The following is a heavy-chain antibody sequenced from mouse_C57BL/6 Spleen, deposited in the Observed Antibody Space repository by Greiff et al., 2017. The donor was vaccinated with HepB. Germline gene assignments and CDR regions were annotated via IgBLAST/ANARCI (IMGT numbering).Heavy chain of an antibody. Sequence: QVQLQQPGAELVKPGASVKMSCKASGYTFTSYWITWVKQRPGQGLEWIGDIYPGSGSTNYNEKFKSKATLTVDTSSSTAYMPLSSLTSEDSAVYYCARRGTTVVATRAMDYWGQGTSVTVSS. D-gene: IGHD1-1*01. CDR2: IYPGSGST. CDR1: GYTFTSYW. J-gene: IGHJ4*01. CDR3: ARRGTTVVATRAMDY. V-gene: IGHV1-55*01.